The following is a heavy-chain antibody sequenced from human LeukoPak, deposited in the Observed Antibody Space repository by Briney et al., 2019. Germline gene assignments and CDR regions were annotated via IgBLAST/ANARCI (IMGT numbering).Heavy chain of an antibody. Sequence: SVKVSCKASGDTFSSYAISWVRQAPGQGLEWMGRIIPNFGTANYAQKFQGRVTITTDESTSTAYMELSSLRSEDTAVYYCARDRGSYYYDSSGYYYFDYWGQGTLVTVSS. CDR1: GDTFSSYA. CDR2: IIPNFGTA. CDR3: ARDRGSYYYDSSGYYYFDY. D-gene: IGHD3-22*01. V-gene: IGHV1-69*05. J-gene: IGHJ4*02.